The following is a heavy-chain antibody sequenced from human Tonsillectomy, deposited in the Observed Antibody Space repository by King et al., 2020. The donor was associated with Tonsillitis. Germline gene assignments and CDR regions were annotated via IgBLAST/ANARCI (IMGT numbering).Heavy chain of an antibody. Sequence: VQLVESGGGVVQPGRSLRLSCAASGFTFSSYGMHWVRQAPGKGLEWVAVISYHGSNKYYADSVKGRFTISRDNSKNTLYLRMNSLRAEDTAVYFCTRGPDEDVWTCPNYYYYGMDVWGQGTTVAVAS. CDR3: TRGPDEDVWTCPNYYYYGMDV. D-gene: IGHD1-14*01. CDR1: GFTFSSYG. CDR2: ISYHGSNK. V-gene: IGHV3-33*05. J-gene: IGHJ6*02.